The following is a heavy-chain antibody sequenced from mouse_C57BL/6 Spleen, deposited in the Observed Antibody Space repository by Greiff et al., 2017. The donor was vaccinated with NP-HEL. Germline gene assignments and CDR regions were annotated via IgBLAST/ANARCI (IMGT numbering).Heavy chain of an antibody. J-gene: IGHJ3*01. CDR2: INPNNGGT. V-gene: IGHV1-18*01. CDR1: GYTFTDYN. Sequence: EVQLQQSGPELVKPGASVKIPCKASGYTFTDYNMDWVKQSHGKSLEWIGDINPNNGGTIYNQKFKGKATLTVDKSSSTAYMELRSLTSEDTAVYYCASPGIDYYGSSSFAYWGQGTLVTVSA. D-gene: IGHD1-1*01. CDR3: ASPGIDYYGSSSFAY.